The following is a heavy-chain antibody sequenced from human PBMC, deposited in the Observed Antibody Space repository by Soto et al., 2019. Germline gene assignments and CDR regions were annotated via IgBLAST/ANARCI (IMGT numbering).Heavy chain of an antibody. CDR1: GFSFSSYA. V-gene: IGHV3-33*01. CDR3: ARDERIAVAGTDT. CDR2: LWYDGSNQ. J-gene: IGHJ5*02. Sequence: QVQLVESGGGVVQPGTSLRLSCAASGFSFSSYAMHWVRQAPGKGLEWVAALWYDGSNQNYAESVKGRFTISRDNSKSTVYLQMNSLKAEDTAVYYCARDERIAVAGTDTWGQGILVAVTS. D-gene: IGHD6-19*01.